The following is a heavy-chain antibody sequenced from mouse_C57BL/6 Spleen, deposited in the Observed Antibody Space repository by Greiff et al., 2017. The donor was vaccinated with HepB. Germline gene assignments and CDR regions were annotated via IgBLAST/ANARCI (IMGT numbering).Heavy chain of an antibody. CDR1: GYTFTSYW. CDR3: ARAIFTTVAHWYFDV. J-gene: IGHJ1*03. CDR2: INPSNGGT. Sequence: QVQLQQPGTELVKPGASVKLSCKASGYTFTSYWMHWVKQRPGQGLEWIGNINPSNGGTNYNEKFKSKATLTVDKSSSTAYMQLSSLTSEDSAVYYCARAIFTTVAHWYFDVWGTGTTVTVSS. V-gene: IGHV1-53*01. D-gene: IGHD1-1*01.